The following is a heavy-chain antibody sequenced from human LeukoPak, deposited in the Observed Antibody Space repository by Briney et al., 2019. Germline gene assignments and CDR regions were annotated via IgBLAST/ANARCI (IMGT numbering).Heavy chain of an antibody. CDR3: AKDLRYSSSAADSFDI. CDR2: IRYDGSNK. CDR1: GFTLSSFS. D-gene: IGHD6-6*01. Sequence: VRSLRLSCALSGFTLSSFSTHWVPQAPRRGLECGAFIRYDGSNKYYADSMKGRFTISRDNSKNTLYLQMNSLRAEDTAVYYCAKDLRYSSSAADSFDIWGQATMVTVSS. J-gene: IGHJ3*02. V-gene: IGHV3-30*02.